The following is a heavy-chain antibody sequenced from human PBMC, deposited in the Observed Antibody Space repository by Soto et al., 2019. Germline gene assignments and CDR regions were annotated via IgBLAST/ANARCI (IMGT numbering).Heavy chain of an antibody. J-gene: IGHJ4*02. D-gene: IGHD3-16*01. CDR2: ISGSGDST. V-gene: IGHV3-23*01. CDR3: VRHFLTAYMVYYFDF. Sequence: GGSLRLSCAASGFTFSSYAMNWVRQAPGKGLEWVSVISGSGDSTYYADSVKGRFTISVDTSKNQFSLNLTSVTAADTAIYYCVRHFLTAYMVYYFDFWGQGTLVTVSS. CDR1: GFTFSSYA.